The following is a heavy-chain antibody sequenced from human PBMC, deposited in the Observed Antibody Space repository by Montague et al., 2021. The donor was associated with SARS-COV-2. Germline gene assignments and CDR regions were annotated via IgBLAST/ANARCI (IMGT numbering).Heavy chain of an antibody. CDR2: INHSGST. J-gene: IGHJ5*02. CDR1: GGFVSDYY. CDR3: ARGPRITMVVVVITDLWFDP. D-gene: IGHD3-22*01. V-gene: IGHV4-34*01. Sequence: SETLSLTCAVYGGFVSDYYWSWIRQPPGKGLEWIGEINHSGSTNYNPSLKGRVTTSVDTPKNQFSLKLTSVTAADTAVYYCARGPRITMVVVVITDLWFDPWGQGTRLTVSS.